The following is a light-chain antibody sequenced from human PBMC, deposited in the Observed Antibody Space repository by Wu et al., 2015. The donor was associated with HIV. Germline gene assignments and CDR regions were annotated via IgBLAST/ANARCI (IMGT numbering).Light chain of an antibody. V-gene: IGKV1-5*03. Sequence: DIQMTQSPSTLSAPVGDRVTITCRASQSVDTWLAWYQQAPGKAPKLLIYESSTLESGVPSRFSGSGSGTEFTLTISSLQPDDSATYYCQHYKSYSYTFGQGTKLEIK. J-gene: IGKJ2*01. CDR2: ESS. CDR3: QHYKSYSYT. CDR1: QSVDTW.